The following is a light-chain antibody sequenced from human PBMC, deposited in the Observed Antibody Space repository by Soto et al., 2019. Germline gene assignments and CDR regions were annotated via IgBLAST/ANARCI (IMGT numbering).Light chain of an antibody. V-gene: IGKV3-15*01. Sequence: EIVMTQSPATLPVSPGERATLSCRASQSVSSNLAWYQQKPGQAPRFLIYGASTRATGIPARFSGSGSGTEFTLTISSLQSEDFAVYYCQQYDNLPLTFGGGNKVEIK. J-gene: IGKJ4*01. CDR1: QSVSSN. CDR3: QQYDNLPLT. CDR2: GAS.